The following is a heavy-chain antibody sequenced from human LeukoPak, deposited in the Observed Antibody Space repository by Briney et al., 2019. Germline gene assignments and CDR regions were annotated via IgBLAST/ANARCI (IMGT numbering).Heavy chain of an antibody. D-gene: IGHD3-22*01. J-gene: IGHJ5*02. Sequence: SETLSLTCTASGGSISSYYWNWIRQPPGKGLEWIGYIHYSGSTNYNPSLKSRVTISLDTSKNQFSLKLSSVTAADTAVYYCARAGYYYDSSGFRWFDPWGQGTLVTVSS. CDR1: GGSISSYY. CDR2: IHYSGST. CDR3: ARAGYYYDSSGFRWFDP. V-gene: IGHV4-59*01.